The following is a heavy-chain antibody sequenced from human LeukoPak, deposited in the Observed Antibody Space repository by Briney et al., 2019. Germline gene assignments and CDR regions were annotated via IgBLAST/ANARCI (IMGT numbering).Heavy chain of an antibody. CDR1: GFTVSSNY. CDR2: ISNSAGST. D-gene: IGHD3-10*01. CDR3: AKRASGSGTSLYYFDY. J-gene: IGHJ4*02. Sequence: PGGSLRLSCAASGFTVSSNYMSWVRQAPGKGLEWVSVISNSAGSTFYADSVKGRFTISRDNSKNTLYLQMNSLRAEDTAVYYCAKRASGSGTSLYYFDYWGQGTLVTVSS. V-gene: IGHV3-23*01.